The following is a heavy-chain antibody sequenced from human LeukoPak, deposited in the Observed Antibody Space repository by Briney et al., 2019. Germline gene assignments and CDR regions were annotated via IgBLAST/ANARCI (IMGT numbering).Heavy chain of an antibody. V-gene: IGHV4-4*07. CDR3: ARVGSGYDYFDY. CDR2: VHGSGNT. CDR1: GDSISTYY. J-gene: IGHJ4*02. Sequence: TSETLSLTCTVSGDSISTYYWSWIRQPAGKGLEWIGRVHGSGNTKYNPLLMSRVTMSVDTSKNQFSLKLSFVTAADTAVYYCARVGSGYDYFDYWGQGNLVTVSS. D-gene: IGHD5-12*01.